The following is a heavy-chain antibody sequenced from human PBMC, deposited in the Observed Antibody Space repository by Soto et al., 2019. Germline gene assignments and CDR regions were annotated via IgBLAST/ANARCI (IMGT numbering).Heavy chain of an antibody. CDR2: IWYDGSNK. J-gene: IGHJ6*02. CDR1: GFTFSSYG. Sequence: PGGSLRLSCAASGFTFSSYGMHWVRQAPGKGLEWVAVIWYDGSNKYYADSVKGRFTISRDNSKNTLYLQMNSLRAEDTAVYYCARGITGTTCNYYYGMDVWGQGTTVTVSS. V-gene: IGHV3-33*01. CDR3: ARGITGTTCNYYYGMDV. D-gene: IGHD1-7*01.